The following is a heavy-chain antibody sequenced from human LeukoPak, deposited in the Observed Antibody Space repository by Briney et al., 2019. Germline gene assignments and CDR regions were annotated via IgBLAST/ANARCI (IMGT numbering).Heavy chain of an antibody. CDR2: SRNKANTYST. CDR1: GFTFSDHY. Sequence: GGSLRLSCAASGFTFSDHYIDWVRQAPGKGLELVGRSRNKANTYSTEYAASVKDRFTISRDDSENLLYLQMNSLKTEDTAVYYCARANFPMPGSNHFAMDVWGQGTTVTVSS. D-gene: IGHD2-2*01. CDR3: ARANFPMPGSNHFAMDV. J-gene: IGHJ6*02. V-gene: IGHV3-72*01.